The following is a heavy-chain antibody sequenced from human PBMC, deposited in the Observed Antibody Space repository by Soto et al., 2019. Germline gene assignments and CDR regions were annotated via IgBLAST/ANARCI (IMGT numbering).Heavy chain of an antibody. CDR2: IIPIFGTA. Sequence: QVQLVQSGAEVKKPGSSVKVSCKASGGTFSSYAISWVRQAPGQGLEWMGGIIPIFGTANYAQKFQGRVTITADESTSTAYMELSGLRSEGTAVYYGARDNRHYYDSSGYYPYYFDYWGQGTLVTVSS. CDR1: GGTFSSYA. V-gene: IGHV1-69*12. D-gene: IGHD3-22*01. J-gene: IGHJ4*02. CDR3: ARDNRHYYDSSGYYPYYFDY.